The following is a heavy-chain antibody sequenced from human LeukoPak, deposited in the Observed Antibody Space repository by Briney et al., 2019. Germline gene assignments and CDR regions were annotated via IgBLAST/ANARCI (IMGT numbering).Heavy chain of an antibody. CDR1: GGSISSGGYY. J-gene: IGHJ4*02. Sequence: SQTLSLTCTVSGGSISSGGYYWSWIRQPAGKGLEWIGRIYTSGSTNYNPSLKSRVTISVDTSKNQFSLKLSSVTAADTAVYYCARDAAKAQLAYFDYWGQGTLVTVSS. D-gene: IGHD6-13*01. CDR3: ARDAAKAQLAYFDY. CDR2: IYTSGST. V-gene: IGHV4-61*02.